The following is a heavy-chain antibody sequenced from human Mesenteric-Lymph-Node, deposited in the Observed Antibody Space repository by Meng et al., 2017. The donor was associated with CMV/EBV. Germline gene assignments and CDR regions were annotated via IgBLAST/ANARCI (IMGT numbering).Heavy chain of an antibody. D-gene: IGHD1-26*01. CDR2: IGTAGDT. V-gene: IGHV3-13*03. CDR1: GFTFSSYD. J-gene: IGHJ4*02. CDR3: APWEGWGVLHTDY. Sequence: GESLKISCAACGFTFSSYDMHWVRQATGKGLEWVSAIGTAGDTYYPGSVKGQFTISRENAKNSLYLQMNSLRAGDTAVYYCAPWEGWGVLHTDYWGQGTQVTVSS.